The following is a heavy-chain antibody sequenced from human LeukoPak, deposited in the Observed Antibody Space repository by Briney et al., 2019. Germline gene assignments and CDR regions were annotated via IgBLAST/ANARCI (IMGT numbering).Heavy chain of an antibody. J-gene: IGHJ4*02. V-gene: IGHV4-59*01. CDR2: IYYSAST. CDR1: GGSISRSY. CDR3: ARAGGGLLDY. D-gene: IGHD2-15*01. Sequence: SETLSLTCTVSGGSISRSYWSWTRQPAGRGLEWIGYIYYSASTNYIPSLTSRFTISVDTSKNQFSLKLSSVTAADTAVYYCARAGGGLLDYWGQGTLVTVSS.